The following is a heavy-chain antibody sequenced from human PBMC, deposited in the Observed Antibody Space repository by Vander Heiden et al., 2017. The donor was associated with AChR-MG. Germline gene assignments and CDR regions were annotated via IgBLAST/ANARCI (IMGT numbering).Heavy chain of an antibody. J-gene: IGHJ6*02. V-gene: IGHV1-2*04. D-gene: IGHD3-3*01. Sequence: QVQLVQSGAEVKKPGASGKVSCKASGYTFTGYYMHWVRQAPGQGLEWMGWINPNSGGTNYAQKFQGWVTMTRDTSISTAYMELSRLRSDDTAVYYCARDFAASYYDFWSGYYNYGMDVWGQGTTVTVSS. CDR3: ARDFAASYYDFWSGYYNYGMDV. CDR2: INPNSGGT. CDR1: GYTFTGYY.